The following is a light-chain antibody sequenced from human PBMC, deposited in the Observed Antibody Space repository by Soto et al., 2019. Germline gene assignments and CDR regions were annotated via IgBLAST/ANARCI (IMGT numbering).Light chain of an antibody. CDR2: DAS. CDR3: QQYGSSPLT. CDR1: QSVSASY. J-gene: IGKJ4*01. Sequence: EIVLTQSPGTLSLSPGEGGTLSCRASQSVSASYLAWYQQKPGQAPRLLIYDASSRATGTPDRFSGSGSGTQFTLTISRLEPEEFAVYYCQQYGSSPLTFGGGTKVEIK. V-gene: IGKV3-20*01.